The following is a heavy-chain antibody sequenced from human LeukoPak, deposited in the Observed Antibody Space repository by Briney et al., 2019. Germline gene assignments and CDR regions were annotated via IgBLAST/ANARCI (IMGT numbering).Heavy chain of an antibody. Sequence: GASVKVSCKASGYTFTSYDINWVRQATGQGVEWMGWMNPNSGNTGYAQKFQGRVTMTRNTSISTAYMELSSLRSEDTAVYYCARARRSSSCYWFDPWGQGTLVTVSS. CDR1: GYTFTSYD. CDR3: ARARRSSSCYWFDP. D-gene: IGHD6-13*01. J-gene: IGHJ5*02. V-gene: IGHV1-8*01. CDR2: MNPNSGNT.